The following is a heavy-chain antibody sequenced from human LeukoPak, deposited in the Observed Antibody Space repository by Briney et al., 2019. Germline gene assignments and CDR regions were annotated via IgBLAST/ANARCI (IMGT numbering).Heavy chain of an antibody. CDR3: ARGPAAMVNFDY. J-gene: IGHJ4*02. CDR1: GFTFSSYS. Sequence: GGSLRLSCAASGFTFSSYSMNWVRQAPGKGLEWVSSISSSSSYIYYADSEKGRFTISRDNAKNSLYLQMNSLRAEDTAVYYCARGPAAMVNFDYWGQGTLVTVSS. CDR2: ISSSSSYI. V-gene: IGHV3-21*01. D-gene: IGHD5-18*01.